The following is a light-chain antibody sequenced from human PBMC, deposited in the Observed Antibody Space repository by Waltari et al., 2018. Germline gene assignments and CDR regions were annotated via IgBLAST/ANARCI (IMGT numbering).Light chain of an antibody. CDR3: SSYTSSSTVV. CDR2: DVS. CDR1: SSDVGGYNF. V-gene: IGLV2-14*01. J-gene: IGLJ2*01. Sequence: QSALTQPVSVSGSPGQSLPISCTGTSSDVGGYNFVSWYQQHPGKAPKHMLYDVSKRPSGVSNRFSGSKSGNTASLTISGLQAEDEADYYCSSYTSSSTVVFGGGTKLTVL.